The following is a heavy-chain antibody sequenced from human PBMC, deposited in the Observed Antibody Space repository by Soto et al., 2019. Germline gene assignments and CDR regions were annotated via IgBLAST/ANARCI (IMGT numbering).Heavy chain of an antibody. CDR2: IYYSGIT. J-gene: IGHJ4*02. CDR1: GVSISNSSYY. Sequence: SETLSLTCTVSGVSISNSSYYWGWIRRPPGKGLEWIGTIYYSGITYYNPSLKSRVTISVDTSKNQFSLKLTSVTAADTAVYYCARHGSDWGQGTLVTVS. CDR3: ARHGSD. V-gene: IGHV4-39*01.